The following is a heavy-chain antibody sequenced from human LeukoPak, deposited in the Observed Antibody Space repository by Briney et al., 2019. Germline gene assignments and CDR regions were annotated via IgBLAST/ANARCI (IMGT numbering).Heavy chain of an antibody. J-gene: IGHJ5*02. CDR1: GGSISDYY. Sequence: PSETLSLTCTVSGGSISDYYWNWIRQPAGKGLEWIGRIYASGSTNYNPSLRSRVTISVDNSKNQFSLKLTSATAADTAVYYCARSYLGGTYYDWFDPWGQGTLVTVSS. CDR2: IYASGST. D-gene: IGHD1-26*01. V-gene: IGHV4-4*07. CDR3: ARSYLGGTYYDWFDP.